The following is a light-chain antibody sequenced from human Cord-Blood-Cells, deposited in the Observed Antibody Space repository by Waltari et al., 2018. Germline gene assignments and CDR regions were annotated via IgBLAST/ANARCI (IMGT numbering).Light chain of an antibody. Sequence: SYELTQPPSVSVSPGQPASITCSGDKLGYKYACWYQQKPGQSPVLVIYQDSKRPSGIPERFSGSNSGNTATLTISGTQAMDEADYYCQAWDSSTYVFGTGTKVTVL. V-gene: IGLV3-1*01. CDR2: QDS. CDR3: QAWDSSTYV. CDR1: KLGYKY. J-gene: IGLJ1*01.